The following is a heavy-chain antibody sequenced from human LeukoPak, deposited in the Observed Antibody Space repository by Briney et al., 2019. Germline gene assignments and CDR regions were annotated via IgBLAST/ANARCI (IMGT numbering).Heavy chain of an antibody. D-gene: IGHD7-27*01. V-gene: IGHV1-8*01. CDR3: ARGPPNWGYDY. CDR2: MSPNSGDT. J-gene: IGHJ4*02. Sequence: ASVKVSCKASGYTFTSYDFNWVRQATGQRPEWMGWMSPNSGDTGYAQKFQGRVTMTRNTSISTAYMELSSLRSDDTAVYYCARGPPNWGYDYWGPGTLVTVSS. CDR1: GYTFTSYD.